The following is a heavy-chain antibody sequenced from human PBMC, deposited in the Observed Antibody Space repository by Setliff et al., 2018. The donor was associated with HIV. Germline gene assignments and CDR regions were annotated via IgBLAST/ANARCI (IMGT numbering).Heavy chain of an antibody. CDR1: GYSISSRYY. Sequence: SETLSLTCTVSGYSISSRYYWGWIRQPPGKGLELIGRVYHTGSTYYNPSLKSRVTMSADTSKNQFSLKLSSVTAADTAVYYCASSPAWRSDFGLHTFDYWGQGTLVTVSS. CDR2: VYHTGST. D-gene: IGHD2-2*01. CDR3: ASSPAWRSDFGLHTFDY. J-gene: IGHJ4*02. V-gene: IGHV4-38-2*02.